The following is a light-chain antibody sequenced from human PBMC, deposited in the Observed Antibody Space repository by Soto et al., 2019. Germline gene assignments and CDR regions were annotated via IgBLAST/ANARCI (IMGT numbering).Light chain of an antibody. CDR2: GAS. J-gene: IGKJ5*01. CDR1: QSVSSSY. Sequence: EIVLKQSPGTLSLSPGERATLSCRASQSVSSSYLAWYQQKPGQAPRLLIYGASSRATGIPDRFSGSGSGTDFTLTISSLEPEDFAVYYCQQRSNWRITFGQGTRLEIK. V-gene: IGKV3D-20*02. CDR3: QQRSNWRIT.